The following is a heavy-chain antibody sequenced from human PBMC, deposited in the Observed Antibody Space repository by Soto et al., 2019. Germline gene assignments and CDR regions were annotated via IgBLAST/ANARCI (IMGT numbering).Heavy chain of an antibody. V-gene: IGHV6-1*01. CDR2: TYYRSKWYN. D-gene: IGHD5-12*01. Sequence: SQTLSLTCAISGDSVSSNSAAWNWIRQSPSRGLEWLGRTYYRSKWYNDYAVSVKSRITINPDTSKNQFSLQLNSETPEDTAVYYCARTRSTNGRYSGYDFDYWGQGTLFTVSS. CDR1: GDSVSSNSAA. CDR3: ARTRSTNGRYSGYDFDY. J-gene: IGHJ4*02.